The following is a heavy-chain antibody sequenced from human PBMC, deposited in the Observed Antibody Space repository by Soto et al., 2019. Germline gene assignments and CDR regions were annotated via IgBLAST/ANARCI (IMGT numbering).Heavy chain of an antibody. V-gene: IGHV3-74*01. CDR3: RTTVIDSFDS. D-gene: IGHD4-17*01. CDR1: GFTFSTYW. CDR2: IKSDGTTT. J-gene: IGHJ4*02. Sequence: EVQLVESGGGLVQPGGSLRLSCAASGFTFSTYWMHWVRQAPGKGLVWVSRIKSDGTTTYYADSVKGRFTISRDNAKNTLYLQMNSLRAEDTAVYSCRTTVIDSFDSWGQGTLVTVSS.